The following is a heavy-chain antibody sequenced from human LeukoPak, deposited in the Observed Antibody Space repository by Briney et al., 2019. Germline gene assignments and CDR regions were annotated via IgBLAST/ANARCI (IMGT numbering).Heavy chain of an antibody. CDR3: ASGLTSDYGDSAFDY. Sequence: SETLSLTCTVSGGSISSGGYYRSWIRQPPGKGLEWIGYIYHSGSTYYNPSLKSRVTISVDRSKNQFSLKLSSVTAADTAVYYCASGLTSDYGDSAFDYWGQGTLVTVSS. D-gene: IGHD4-17*01. J-gene: IGHJ4*02. CDR2: IYHSGST. V-gene: IGHV4-30-2*01. CDR1: GGSISSGGYY.